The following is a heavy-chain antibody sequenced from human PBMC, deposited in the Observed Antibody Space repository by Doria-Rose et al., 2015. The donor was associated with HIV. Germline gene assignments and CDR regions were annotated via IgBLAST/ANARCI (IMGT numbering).Heavy chain of an antibody. CDR3: ARVLSGTYDH. J-gene: IGHJ5*02. D-gene: IGHD1-26*01. CDR1: GGSISHYY. V-gene: IGHV4-59*01. Sequence: QVQLQESGPGLVKPSETLSLTCGVSGGSISHYYWSWIRQPPGKGLEYIGDIFNTGSTIYSRSLKSRVSISIDTSKNKFSLRLSSVTAADTAVYYCARVLSGTYDHWGQGTLVTVSS. CDR2: IFNTGST.